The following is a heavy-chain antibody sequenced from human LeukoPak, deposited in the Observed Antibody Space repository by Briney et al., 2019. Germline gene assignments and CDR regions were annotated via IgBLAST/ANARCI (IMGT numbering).Heavy chain of an antibody. CDR2: ISYDGSNK. V-gene: IGHV3-30*18. D-gene: IGHD2-2*01. Sequence: GGSLRLSCAASGFTFSSYGMHWVRQAPGKGLEWVAVISYDGSNKYYADSVKGRFTISRDNSKNTLYLQMNSLRAEDTAVYYCAKSAGLGYCSSTSCYGGGYYGMDVWGQGTTVTVSS. CDR1: GFTFSSYG. CDR3: AKSAGLGYCSSTSCYGGGYYGMDV. J-gene: IGHJ6*02.